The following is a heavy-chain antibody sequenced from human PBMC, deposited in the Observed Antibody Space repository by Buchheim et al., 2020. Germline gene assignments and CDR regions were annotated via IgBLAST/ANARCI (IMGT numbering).Heavy chain of an antibody. CDR1: GASISTGDYY. Sequence: QVQLQESGPGLVKPSQTLSLTCTVSGASISTGDYYWSWIRQPPGKGLEWLGYIYYSGTTYYNPSLKSRVTISVDTSKNEFSLKLSSVTAADTAVYYCARGYNYVRGSYRYFDYWGQGTL. D-gene: IGHD3-16*02. J-gene: IGHJ4*02. CDR2: IYYSGTT. V-gene: IGHV4-30-4*01. CDR3: ARGYNYVRGSYRYFDY.